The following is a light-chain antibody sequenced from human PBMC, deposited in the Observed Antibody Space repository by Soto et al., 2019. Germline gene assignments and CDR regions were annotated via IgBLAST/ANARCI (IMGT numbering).Light chain of an antibody. CDR3: MQGTHWQWT. V-gene: IGKV2-30*01. CDR1: QSLVYSNGNAY. CDR2: QVS. J-gene: IGKJ1*01. Sequence: DAVLTQSPLSLPVTLGQPAAISCRSSQSLVYSNGNAYLIWFQQRPGQSPRRLIYQVSTRDAGVPDILSGSGSGTYFTLTISRVEAEDVGLYYCMQGTHWQWTFGQGTQVEIK.